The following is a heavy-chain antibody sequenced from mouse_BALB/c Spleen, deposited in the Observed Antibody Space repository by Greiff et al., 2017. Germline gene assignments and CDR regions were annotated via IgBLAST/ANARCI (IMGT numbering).Heavy chain of an antibody. Sequence: EVKLVESGGGLVKPGGSLKLSCAASGFTFSSYAMSWVRQTPEKRLEWVASISSGGSTYYPDSVKGRFTISRDNARNILYLQMSSLRSEDTAMYYCARGGLLALYAMDYWGQGTSVTVSS. J-gene: IGHJ4*01. V-gene: IGHV5-6-5*01. CDR3: ARGGLLALYAMDY. CDR2: ISSGGST. CDR1: GFTFSSYA. D-gene: IGHD2-3*01.